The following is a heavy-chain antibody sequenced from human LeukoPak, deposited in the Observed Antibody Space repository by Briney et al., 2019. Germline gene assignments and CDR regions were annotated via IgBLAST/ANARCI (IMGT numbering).Heavy chain of an antibody. CDR2: INPNSGGT. V-gene: IGHV1-2*02. CDR1: GYTFTGYY. D-gene: IGHD2-2*01. Sequence: ASVKVSCKASGYTFTGYYMHWVRQAPGQGLEWMGWINPNSGGTNYAQKLQGRVTMTTDTSTSTAYMELRSLRSDDTAVYYCARDAFGCSSTSCYGGGNWFDPWGQGTLVTVSS. CDR3: ARDAFGCSSTSCYGGGNWFDP. J-gene: IGHJ5*02.